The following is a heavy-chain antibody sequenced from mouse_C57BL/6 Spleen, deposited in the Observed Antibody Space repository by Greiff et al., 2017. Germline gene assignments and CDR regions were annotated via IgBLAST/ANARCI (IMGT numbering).Heavy chain of an antibody. CDR1: GYSITSGYD. CDR3: ARGGDDYDWFAY. CDR2: ISYSGST. D-gene: IGHD2-4*01. J-gene: IGHJ3*01. V-gene: IGHV3-1*01. Sequence: EVHLVESGPGMVKPSQSLSLTCTVTGYSITSGYDWHWIRHFPGNKLEWMGYISYSGSTNYNPSLKSRISITHDTSKNHFFLKLNSVTTEDTATYYCARGGDDYDWFAYWGQGTLVTVSA.